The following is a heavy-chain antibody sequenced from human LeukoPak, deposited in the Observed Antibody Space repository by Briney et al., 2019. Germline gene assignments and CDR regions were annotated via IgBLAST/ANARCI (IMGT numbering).Heavy chain of an antibody. J-gene: IGHJ4*02. Sequence: GGSLRLSCAASGFTFSSYWMSWVRQAPGKGLEWVAVISYDGSNKYYADSVKGRFTISRDNSKSTLYLQMNSLRAEDTAVYYCAKDSYAHFDYWGQGTLVTVSS. CDR3: AKDSYAHFDY. CDR2: ISYDGSNK. CDR1: GFTFSSYW. V-gene: IGHV3-30*18.